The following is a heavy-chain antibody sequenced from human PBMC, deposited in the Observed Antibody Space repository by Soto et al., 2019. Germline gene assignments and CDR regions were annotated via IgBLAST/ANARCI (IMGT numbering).Heavy chain of an antibody. D-gene: IGHD2-15*01. CDR1: GGSISSYY. V-gene: IGHV4-59*01. Sequence: SETLSLTCTVSGGSISSYYWNWIRQSPGKGLEWIGYAFYSGSTKYSPSFKSRVTISVDTSKNQFSLNLRSVTAADTAVYYCAYSEAYAWFDPWGQGTLVTVSS. CDR2: AFYSGST. J-gene: IGHJ5*02. CDR3: AYSEAYAWFDP.